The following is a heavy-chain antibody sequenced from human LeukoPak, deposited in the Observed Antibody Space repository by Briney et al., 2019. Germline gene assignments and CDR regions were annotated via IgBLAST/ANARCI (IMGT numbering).Heavy chain of an antibody. J-gene: IGHJ4*02. D-gene: IGHD5-18*01. CDR3: ARDSRIQLWTYYFDY. Sequence: PGGSLRLSCAASGLTFSSYAMHWVRQAPGKGLEWVAVISYDGSNKYYADSVKGRFTISRDNSKNTLYLQMNSLRAEDTAVYYYARDSRIQLWTYYFDYWGQGTLVTVSS. CDR2: ISYDGSNK. CDR1: GLTFSSYA. V-gene: IGHV3-30*04.